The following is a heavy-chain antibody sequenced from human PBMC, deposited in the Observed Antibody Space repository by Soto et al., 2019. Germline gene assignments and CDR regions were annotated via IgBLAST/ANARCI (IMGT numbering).Heavy chain of an antibody. CDR1: GFTFSTYT. CDR2: ISSSSNYI. V-gene: IGHV3-21*02. J-gene: IGHJ4*02. D-gene: IGHD1-26*01. Sequence: EVQLVESGGGLVKPGGSLRLSCAASGFTFSTYTMSWVHQAPGKGLEWVSSISSSSNYIYYADSVKGRFTISRDNAKNSLYLQMNSLRAEDTAVYYCARVGAYRDFDYWGQGTLVTVSS. CDR3: ARVGAYRDFDY.